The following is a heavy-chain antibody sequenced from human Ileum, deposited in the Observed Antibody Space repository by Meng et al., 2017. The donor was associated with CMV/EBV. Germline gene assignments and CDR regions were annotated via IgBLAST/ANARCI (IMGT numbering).Heavy chain of an antibody. Sequence: QLQLVDPWVGVTSPTSSFNFSCNGCGGSSSSHYCSWVRQAPGQGLEWIGGIDYIFGTSYYPQHYKGVLILAATDNTHTSQKQLYVLGADETAQYFAAVDVATMRLDYWGQGTLVTVSS. CDR1: GGSSSSHY. J-gene: IGHJ4*02. CDR3: AVDVATMRLDY. V-gene: IGHV1-69*01. CDR2: IDYIFGTS. D-gene: IGHD5-12*01.